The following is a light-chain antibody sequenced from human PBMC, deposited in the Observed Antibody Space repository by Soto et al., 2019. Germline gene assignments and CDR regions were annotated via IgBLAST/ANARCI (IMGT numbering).Light chain of an antibody. CDR1: SSDVGGYNY. CDR3: CSYAGSYVV. Sequence: QSALTQPRSVSGSPGQSVTISCTGTSSDVGGYNYVSWYQQHPGKAPKLMIYDVSKRPSAVPDRFSGSKSGNTASLTISGLQAEDEADYYCCSYAGSYVVFGGGTKVTVL. CDR2: DVS. V-gene: IGLV2-11*01. J-gene: IGLJ2*01.